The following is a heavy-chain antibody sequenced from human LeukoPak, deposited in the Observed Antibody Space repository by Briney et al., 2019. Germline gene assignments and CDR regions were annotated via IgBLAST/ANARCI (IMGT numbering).Heavy chain of an antibody. CDR3: TTRNGDYSGMDV. CDR2: IKSKTDGGTT. V-gene: IGHV3-15*07. J-gene: IGHJ6*02. D-gene: IGHD4-17*01. CDR1: GFTFSNAW. Sequence: GGSLRLSCAASGFTFSNAWMNWVRQAPGKGLEWVGRIKSKTDGGTTDYAAPGKGRFTISRDASKNSLYLKMNTLKTEDTAVYYCTTRNGDYSGMDVGGQGTTVTASS.